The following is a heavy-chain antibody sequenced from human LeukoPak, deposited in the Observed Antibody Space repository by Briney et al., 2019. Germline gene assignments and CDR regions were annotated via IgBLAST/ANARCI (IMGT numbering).Heavy chain of an antibody. CDR2: ISSSGSTI. J-gene: IGHJ3*02. V-gene: IGHV3-48*03. D-gene: IGHD3-22*01. CDR1: GFTFSSYE. CDR3: AKNHDSNGYHTDDAFDI. Sequence: GGSLRLSCAASGFTFSSYEMNWVRQAPGKGLEWVSYISSSGSTIYYADSVKGRFTISRDISKNTLYLQMNSLRAEDTGVYYCAKNHDSNGYHTDDAFDIWGQGTMVTVSS.